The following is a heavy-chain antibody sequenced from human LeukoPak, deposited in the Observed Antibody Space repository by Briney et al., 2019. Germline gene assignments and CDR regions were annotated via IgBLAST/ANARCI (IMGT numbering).Heavy chain of an antibody. CDR1: GFAFNTFG. D-gene: IGHD2-8*01. V-gene: IGHV3-30*18. CDR2: ISSDGSKE. Sequence: GRSLRLSCAASGFAFNTFGTHWVRQAPGKGLEWVAVISSDGSKEYYGDSVKGRFTISRDNSKNILYLQMNSLRAEDSAVYYCAKSGGYCTDGICYHFDYWGQGTLVTVSS. CDR3: AKSGGYCTDGICYHFDY. J-gene: IGHJ4*02.